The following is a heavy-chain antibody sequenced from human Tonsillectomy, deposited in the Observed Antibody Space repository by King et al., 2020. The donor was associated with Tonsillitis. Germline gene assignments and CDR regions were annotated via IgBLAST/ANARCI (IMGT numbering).Heavy chain of an antibody. J-gene: IGHJ3*02. CDR3: AKDDDWNDVGGYDAFDI. V-gene: IGHV3-9*01. D-gene: IGHD1-1*01. Sequence: TIHWVRQAPGKGLEGVSGISWNIGSIGYADSVKGRFTISRDNAKNSMYLQMNSLRAEDTALYYCAKDDDWNDVGGYDAFDIWGQGTMVTVSS. CDR2: ISWNIGSI. CDR1: T.